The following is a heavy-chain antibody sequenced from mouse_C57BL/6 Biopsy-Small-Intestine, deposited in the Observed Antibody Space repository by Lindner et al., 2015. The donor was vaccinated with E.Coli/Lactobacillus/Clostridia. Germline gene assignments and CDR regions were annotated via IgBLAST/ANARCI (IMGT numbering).Heavy chain of an antibody. CDR1: GYTFTAYW. CDR2: FLPGSGAA. J-gene: IGHJ2*01. CDR3: ARRDYGSRNPFDF. V-gene: IGHV1-9*01. D-gene: IGHD1-1*01. Sequence: VQLQESGVDLMKPGASVKLSCKAIGYTFTAYWIEWVNQRPGHGLEWIGNFLPGSGAANYNERFRGKATFTADESTNTAYLQLNSLTTEDSAVYYCARRDYGSRNPFDFWGQGATLTVSS.